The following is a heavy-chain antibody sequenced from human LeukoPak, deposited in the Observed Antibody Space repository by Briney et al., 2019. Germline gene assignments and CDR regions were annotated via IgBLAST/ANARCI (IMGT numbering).Heavy chain of an antibody. CDR1: GGTFSSYA. CDR3: ARGPGGSGSYDY. V-gene: IGHV1-69*11. J-gene: IGHJ4*02. CDR2: IIPILGTA. D-gene: IGHD3-10*01. Sequence: SVKVSCKASGGTFSSYAISWVRQAPGQGLEWMGRIIPILGTANYAQKFQGRVTITTDESTSTAYMELSSLRSEDTAVYYCARGPGGSGSYDYWGQGTLVTVSS.